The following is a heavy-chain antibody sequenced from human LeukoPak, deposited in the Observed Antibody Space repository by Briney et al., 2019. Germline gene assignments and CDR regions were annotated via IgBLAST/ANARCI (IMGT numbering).Heavy chain of an antibody. CDR1: GFTFSSYW. J-gene: IGHJ4*02. CDR3: ARESEEGPGDY. Sequence: PGGSLRLSCAASGFTFSSYWMSWVRQTPGKGLEWVANIKEDGSEKNYVDSVKGRFTISRDNAKNSLYLQMNSLRAEDTAVYYCARESEEGPGDYWGQGTLVTVSS. V-gene: IGHV3-7*01. CDR2: IKEDGSEK.